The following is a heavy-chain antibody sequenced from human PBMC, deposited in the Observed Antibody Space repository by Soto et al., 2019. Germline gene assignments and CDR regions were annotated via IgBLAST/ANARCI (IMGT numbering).Heavy chain of an antibody. D-gene: IGHD2-8*01. CDR3: ASGYCTNGVCYGVGWFDP. Sequence: SVKVSCKASGGTFSSYAISWVRQAPGQGLEWMGGIIPIFGTANYAQKFQGRVTITADKSTSTAYMELSSLRSEDTAVYYCASGYCTNGVCYGVGWFDPWGQGTLVTVSS. V-gene: IGHV1-69*06. CDR2: IIPIFGTA. CDR1: GGTFSSYA. J-gene: IGHJ5*02.